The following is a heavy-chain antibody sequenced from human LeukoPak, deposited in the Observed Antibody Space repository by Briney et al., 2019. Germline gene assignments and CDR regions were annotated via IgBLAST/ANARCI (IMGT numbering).Heavy chain of an antibody. D-gene: IGHD6-19*01. CDR3: AKGTGSSGWRYYFDY. CDR1: GITFSNCA. J-gene: IGHJ4*02. V-gene: IGHV3-23*01. Sequence: GGSLRLSCATSGITFSNCAMSWVRQAPGEGLEWVSTISASGVSTYYADSVKGRFTTSRDNSKNTVYLQMSSLRAEDTAVYFCAKGTGSSGWRYYFDYWGQGTLVTVSS. CDR2: ISASGVST.